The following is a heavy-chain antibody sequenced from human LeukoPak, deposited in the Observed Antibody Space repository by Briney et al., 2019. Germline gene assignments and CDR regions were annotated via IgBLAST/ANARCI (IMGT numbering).Heavy chain of an antibody. Sequence: LSETLSLTCHVSGASMSSNYWSWIRQPPGKGLEWIGYIYHSGNTNYSPSLESRVTMSVDESKNQFSLRVHFVSAADTAVYYCASTRRVAVAGRFDSWGQGTLVTVSS. CDR3: ASTRRVAVAGRFDS. V-gene: IGHV4-4*09. CDR1: GASMSSNY. J-gene: IGHJ4*02. D-gene: IGHD6-19*01. CDR2: IYHSGNT.